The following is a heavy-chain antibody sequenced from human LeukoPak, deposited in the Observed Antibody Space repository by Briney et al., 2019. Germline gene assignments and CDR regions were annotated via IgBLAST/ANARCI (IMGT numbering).Heavy chain of an antibody. J-gene: IGHJ4*02. CDR3: AKRYYDDSSGYYSYYFDY. CDR2: ISGSGGST. D-gene: IGHD3-22*01. Sequence: PGGSLRLSCAASGFTFSSYAMSWVRQAPGKGLEWVSAISGSGGSTYYADSVRGRFTISRDNSKNTLYLQMNSLRAEDTAVYYCAKRYYDDSSGYYSYYFDYWGQGTLVTGSS. V-gene: IGHV3-23*01. CDR1: GFTFSSYA.